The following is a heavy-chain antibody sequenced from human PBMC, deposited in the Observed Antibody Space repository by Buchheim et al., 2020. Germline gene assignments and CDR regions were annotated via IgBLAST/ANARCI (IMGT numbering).Heavy chain of an antibody. CDR3: ARLRYSSSSCWFDP. CDR2: IYYSGST. CDR1: GGSISSYY. Sequence: QVQLQESGPGLVKPSETLSLTCTVSGGSISSYYWSWIRQPPGKGLEWIGYIYYSGSTNYSPSLKSRVTISVDTSKNQFSLKLSSVTAADTAVYYCARLRYSSSSCWFDPWGQGTL. V-gene: IGHV4-59*08. J-gene: IGHJ5*02. D-gene: IGHD6-6*01.